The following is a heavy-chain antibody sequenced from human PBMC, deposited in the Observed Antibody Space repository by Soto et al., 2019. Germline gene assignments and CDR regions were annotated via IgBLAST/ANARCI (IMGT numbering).Heavy chain of an antibody. CDR2: IYYSGST. CDR1: GGSISSYY. CDR3: ACGGGYDFDV. V-gene: IGHV4-59*08. Sequence: QVQLQESGPGLVKPSATLSLTCPVSGGSISSYYWRWIRQPHGKGLAWIGYIYYSGSTNYDPSLNSRFTILRNTSEHMIALDQCSVTATDTTVACCACGGGYDFDVWGQGTMVTVSS. J-gene: IGHJ3*01. D-gene: IGHD3-16*01.